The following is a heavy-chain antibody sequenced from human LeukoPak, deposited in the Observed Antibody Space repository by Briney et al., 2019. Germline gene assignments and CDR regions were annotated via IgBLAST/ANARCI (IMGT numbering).Heavy chain of an antibody. J-gene: IGHJ4*02. V-gene: IGHV1-46*01. CDR3: AGTYWIQLWLKPVFDY. Sequence: GASVKVSCKASGYTFTSYYMHWVRQAPGQGLEWMGIINPSGGSTSYAQKFQGRVTITADKSTSTAYMELSRLRSEDTAVYYCAGTYWIQLWLKPVFDYWGQGTLVTVSS. CDR2: INPSGGST. D-gene: IGHD5-18*01. CDR1: GYTFTSYY.